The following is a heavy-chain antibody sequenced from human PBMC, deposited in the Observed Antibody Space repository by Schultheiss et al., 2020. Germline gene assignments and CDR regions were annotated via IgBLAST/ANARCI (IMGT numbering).Heavy chain of an antibody. CDR2: ISYDGSNK. CDR3: ARDLAAGWYFDY. D-gene: IGHD2-15*01. V-gene: IGHV3-30*03. Sequence: GGSLRLSCAASGFTFSSYGMHWVRQAPGKGLEWVAVISYDGSNKYYADSVKGRFTISRDNSKNTLYLQMNSLRAEDTAVYYCARDLAAGWYFDYWGQGTLVTVSS. J-gene: IGHJ4*02. CDR1: GFTFSSYG.